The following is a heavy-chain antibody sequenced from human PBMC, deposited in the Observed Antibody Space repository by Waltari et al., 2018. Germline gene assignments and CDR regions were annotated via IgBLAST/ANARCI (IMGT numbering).Heavy chain of an antibody. J-gene: IGHJ6*03. V-gene: IGHV3-23*01. CDR2: ITHSGRNT. CDR1: RFTFSSYA. CDR3: AKDFEAYCGGDCYMGV. D-gene: IGHD2-21*01. Sequence: EVQLLESGGGLVQPGGSLRLSCAASRFTFSSYALSWVRQAPGKGLEWVSSITHSGRNTYYADSVEGGFTISRDNSKNTVSVQVHSLRAEDTAVYYCAKDFEAYCGGDCYMGVWGNGTTVSVSS.